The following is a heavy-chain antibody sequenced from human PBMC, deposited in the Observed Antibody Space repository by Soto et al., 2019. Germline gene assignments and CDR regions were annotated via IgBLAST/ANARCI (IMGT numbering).Heavy chain of an antibody. CDR3: AKDGWELQVAFDI. CDR1: GFTFSSYA. J-gene: IGHJ3*02. Sequence: GGSLRLSCAASGFTFSSYAMSWVRQAPGKGLEWDSAISGSGGSTYYADSVKGRLTISRVNSKNTLYLQMNSLRAEDAAVYSCAKDGWELQVAFDIWGQGTMVTVSS. CDR2: ISGSGGST. V-gene: IGHV3-23*01. D-gene: IGHD1-26*01.